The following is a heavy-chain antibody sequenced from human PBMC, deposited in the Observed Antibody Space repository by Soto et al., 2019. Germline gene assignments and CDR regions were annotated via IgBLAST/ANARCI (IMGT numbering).Heavy chain of an antibody. D-gene: IGHD5-12*01. CDR2: IDWDDDK. Sequence: SGPTLVKPTQTLTLTCTFSGFSLSTSGMCVSWIRQPPGKALEWLALIDWDDDKYYSTTLKTRLTISKDTSKNQVVLTMTNMDPVDTATYYCARLRDGYNYWYFDLWGRGTLVTVSS. CDR1: GFSLSTSGMC. J-gene: IGHJ2*01. CDR3: ARLRDGYNYWYFDL. V-gene: IGHV2-70*01.